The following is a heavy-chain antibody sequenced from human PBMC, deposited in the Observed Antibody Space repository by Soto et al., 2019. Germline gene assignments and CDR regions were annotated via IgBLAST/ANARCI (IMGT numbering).Heavy chain of an antibody. V-gene: IGHV1-69*13. J-gene: IGHJ4*02. D-gene: IGHD6-13*01. CDR1: GGTFSSYR. CDR3: ARDSGAKLSSS. CDR2: IVPIYRTA. Sequence: GASVKVSCKASGGTFSSYRINWVRQAPGQGLEWVGGIVPIYRTADYAQKFQGRVTIAADESARTAYMELRSLKSQDTAVYYCARDSGAKLSSSWGQGTRVTVS.